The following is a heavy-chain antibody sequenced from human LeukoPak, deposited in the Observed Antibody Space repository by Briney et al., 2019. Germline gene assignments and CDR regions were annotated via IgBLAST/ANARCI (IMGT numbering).Heavy chain of an antibody. CDR2: IYYSGST. CDR3: ARLAPPLRVYFDY. V-gene: IGHV4-39*01. CDR1: GGSISSSSYY. D-gene: IGHD3-3*01. J-gene: IGHJ4*02. Sequence: SETLSLTCTVSGGSISSSSYYWGWIRQPPGKGLEWIGSIYYSGSTYYNPSLKSRVTISVATSKNQFSLKLSSVTTADTAVYYCARLAPPLRVYFDYWGQGTLVTVSS.